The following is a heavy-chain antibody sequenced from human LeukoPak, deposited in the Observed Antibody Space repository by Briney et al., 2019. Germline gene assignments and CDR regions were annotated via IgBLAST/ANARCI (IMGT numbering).Heavy chain of an antibody. Sequence: SETLSLTCAVYGGSFSGYYWGWIRQPPGKGLEWIGSIYYSGSTYYNPSLKSRVTISVDTSKNQFSLKLSSVTAADTAVYYCARHLYGSGSYYSSAYYYYYMDVWGKGTTVTISS. V-gene: IGHV4-39*01. CDR2: IYYSGST. CDR1: GGSFSGYY. D-gene: IGHD3-10*01. CDR3: ARHLYGSGSYYSSAYYYYYMDV. J-gene: IGHJ6*03.